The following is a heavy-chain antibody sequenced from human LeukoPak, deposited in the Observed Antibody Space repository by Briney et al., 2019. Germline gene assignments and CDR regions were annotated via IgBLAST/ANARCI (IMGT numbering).Heavy chain of an antibody. D-gene: IGHD3-22*01. CDR3: ARRDDSSGYHKIFDY. Sequence: SETLSLACTVSGGSISSRPYYWGWVRQSPGKGLEWIGTISYSGTTYYNPSLKSRVTISIDTSKNQFYLKLSSLTAADTAVYYCARRDDSSGYHKIFDYWGPGTLVTVSS. J-gene: IGHJ4*02. CDR1: GGSISSRPYY. V-gene: IGHV4-39*01. CDR2: ISYSGTT.